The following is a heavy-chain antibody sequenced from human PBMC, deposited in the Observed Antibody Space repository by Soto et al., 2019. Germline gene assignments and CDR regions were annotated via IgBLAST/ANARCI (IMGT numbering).Heavy chain of an antibody. J-gene: IGHJ5*01. Sequence: SETLSLTCAVSGGSISGYYWTWIRQPPGKRLEWIGHIFYSGSTTYNPSLKSRVTISVDTSKNHFSLKLTSVTAADTAVYHRARVASCCYIFDSWGQGTLVTVSS. CDR2: IFYSGST. CDR3: ARVASCCYIFDS. D-gene: IGHD2-2*01. V-gene: IGHV4-59*01. CDR1: GGSISGYY.